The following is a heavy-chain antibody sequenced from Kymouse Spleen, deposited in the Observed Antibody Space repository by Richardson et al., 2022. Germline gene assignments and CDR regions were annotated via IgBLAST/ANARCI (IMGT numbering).Heavy chain of an antibody. CDR2: INHSGST. J-gene: IGHJ6*02. CDR1: GGSFSGYY. CDR3: ARRGITGTTGYYYGMDV. Sequence: QVQLQQWGAGLLKPSETLSLTCAVYGGSFSGYYWSWIRQPPGKGLEWIGEINHSGSTNYNPSLKSRVTISVDTSKNQFSLKLSSVTAADTAVYYCARRGITGTTGYYYGMDVWGQGTTVTVSS. D-gene: IGHD1-7*01. V-gene: IGHV4-34*01.